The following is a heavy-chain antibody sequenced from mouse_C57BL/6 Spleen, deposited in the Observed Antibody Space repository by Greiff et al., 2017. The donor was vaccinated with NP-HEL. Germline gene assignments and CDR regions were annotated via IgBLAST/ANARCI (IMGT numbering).Heavy chain of an antibody. D-gene: IGHD2-5*01. CDR3: AKGYYYSNYDAMEC. CDR1: GFSLTSYG. Sequence: QVQLQQSGPGLVQPSQSLSITCTVSGFSLTSYGVHWVRQPPGKGLEWLGVIWSGGSTDYNAAFISRLSISKDNSKSQVFFKMNSLQADDTAIYYCAKGYYYSNYDAMECWGKGTSVTVSS. CDR2: IWSGGST. J-gene: IGHJ4*01. V-gene: IGHV2-4*01.